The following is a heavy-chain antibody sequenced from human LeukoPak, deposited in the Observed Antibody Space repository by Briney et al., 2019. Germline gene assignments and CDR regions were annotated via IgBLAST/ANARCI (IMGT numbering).Heavy chain of an antibody. J-gene: IGHJ4*02. CDR2: TRFDESGK. CDR3: VKEGNFFLDF. V-gene: IGHV3-30*02. Sequence: GGSLRLSCAASGFRFSTFGFHWVRQAPGKGLEWVAFTRFDESGKFYVVSVKGRFTISKDNSKNTLFLQMDSLRVEDTAVYYCVKEGNFFLDFWGQGTLVTVSS. D-gene: IGHD1-7*01. CDR1: GFRFSTFG.